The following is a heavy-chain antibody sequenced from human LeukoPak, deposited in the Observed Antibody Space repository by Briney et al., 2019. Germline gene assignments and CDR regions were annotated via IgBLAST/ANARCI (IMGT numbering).Heavy chain of an antibody. V-gene: IGHV1-69*06. Sequence: SVKVSCKASGGAFSSYALSWVRQAPGQGLEWMGGIIPLFGTPNYAQKFQGRVTITADISTTTVYMDLNSLRSEDTAVYYCAAMYTVREVIIGDDYWGQGTLVTVSS. CDR3: AAMYTVREVIIGDDY. CDR2: IIPLFGTP. D-gene: IGHD3-10*01. CDR1: GGAFSSYA. J-gene: IGHJ4*02.